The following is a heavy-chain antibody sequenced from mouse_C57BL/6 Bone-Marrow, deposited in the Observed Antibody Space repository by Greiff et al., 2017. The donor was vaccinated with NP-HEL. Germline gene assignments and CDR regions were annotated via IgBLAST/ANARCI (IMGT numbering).Heavy chain of an antibody. D-gene: IGHD2-4*01. CDR1: GYTFTSYW. CDR2: IHPNSGST. V-gene: IGHV1-64*01. CDR3: ASSMITQCYLEV. J-gene: IGHJ1*03. Sequence: QVQLQQPGAELVKPGASVKLSCKASGYTFTSYWMHWVKQRPGQGLEWIGMIHPNSGSTNYNEKFKSKATLTVDKSSSTAYMHLSSLTSEDSAVDDCASSMITQCYLEVWGTGTTVTVSS.